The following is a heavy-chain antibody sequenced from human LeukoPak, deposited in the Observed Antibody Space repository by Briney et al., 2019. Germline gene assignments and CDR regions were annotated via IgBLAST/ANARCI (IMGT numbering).Heavy chain of an antibody. Sequence: PSQTLSLTCTVSGGSISSGGYYWSWIRQHPGKGLEWIGYIYYSGSTYYNPSLKSRVTISVDTSKNQFSLKLSSVTAADTAVYYCAREVVVAAPYYFDYWGQGTLVTVSS. CDR2: IYYSGST. CDR3: AREVVVAAPYYFDY. J-gene: IGHJ4*02. V-gene: IGHV4-31*03. D-gene: IGHD2-15*01. CDR1: GGSISSGGYY.